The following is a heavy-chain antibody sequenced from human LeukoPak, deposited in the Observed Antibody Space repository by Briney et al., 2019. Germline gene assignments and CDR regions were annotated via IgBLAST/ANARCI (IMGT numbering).Heavy chain of an antibody. CDR2: INPNSGGT. CDR3: ARVVKPVACTD. Sequence: GASVKVSCKASGYTFIGYYMHWVRQAPGQVLEWMGWINPNSGGTNYAQKFQGKVTMTRDTSISTAYMELSRLRSDDTAVYYCARVVKPVACTDWGQGTLVTVSS. J-gene: IGHJ4*02. D-gene: IGHD6-19*01. V-gene: IGHV1-2*02. CDR1: GYTFIGYY.